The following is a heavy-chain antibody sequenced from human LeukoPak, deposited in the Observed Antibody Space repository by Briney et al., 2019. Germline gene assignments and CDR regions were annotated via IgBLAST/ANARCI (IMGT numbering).Heavy chain of an antibody. V-gene: IGHV3-23*01. D-gene: IGHD3-3*01. CDR2: ISGSGGST. Sequence: GGSLRLSCAASGFTFSSYAMSWARQAPGKGLEWVSAISGSGGSTYYADSVKGRFTISRDNSKNTLYLQMNSLRAEDTAVYYCAKAPTPYDFWSGYYLFGGFDYWGQGTLVTVSS. CDR3: AKAPTPYDFWSGYYLFGGFDY. CDR1: GFTFSSYA. J-gene: IGHJ4*02.